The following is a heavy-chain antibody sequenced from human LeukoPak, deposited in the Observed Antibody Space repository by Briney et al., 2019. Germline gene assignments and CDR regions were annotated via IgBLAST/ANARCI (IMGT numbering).Heavy chain of an antibody. CDR3: ARTPGIAAAGGNVNWFET. CDR1: GFTFSSYW. Sequence: GGSLRLSCAASGFTFSSYWMSWVRQAPGKGLEWVANIKQDGSEKYYVDSVKGRFTISRDNAKNSLYLQMNSLRAEDTAVYYCARTPGIAAAGGNVNWFETWGQEALV. D-gene: IGHD6-13*01. J-gene: IGHJ5*02. V-gene: IGHV3-7*01. CDR2: IKQDGSEK.